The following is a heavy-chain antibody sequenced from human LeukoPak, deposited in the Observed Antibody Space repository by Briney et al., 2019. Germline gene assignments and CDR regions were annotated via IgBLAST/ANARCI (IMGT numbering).Heavy chain of an antibody. CDR1: GYSFTSYW. Sequence: GESLKISCKGSGYSFTSYWIGWVRQMPGKGLEWMGFIYPGDSDTRYSPSFQGQVTISADKSISTAYLQWSSLKASDTAMYYCARTVLRYFDWSPAGGFDYWGQGTLVTVSS. CDR3: ARTVLRYFDWSPAGGFDY. D-gene: IGHD3-9*01. CDR2: IYPGDSDT. V-gene: IGHV5-51*01. J-gene: IGHJ4*02.